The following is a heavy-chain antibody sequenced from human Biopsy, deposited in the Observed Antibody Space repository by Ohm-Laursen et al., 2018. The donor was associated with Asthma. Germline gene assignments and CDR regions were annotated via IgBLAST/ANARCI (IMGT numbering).Heavy chain of an antibody. D-gene: IGHD3-9*01. J-gene: IGHJ3*02. CDR3: ARTYYDFLTGQVNDAFAI. CDR1: GGTFSRYA. CDR2: IIPIFGTS. Sequence: SVKVSCKASGGTFSRYAISWVRQAPGQGLEWMGGIIPIFGTSNYAQKFQGRVTFTADESTSSAYMDLSGLRSEDTAVYYCARTYYDFLTGQVNDAFAIWGQGTVVTVSS. V-gene: IGHV1-69*13.